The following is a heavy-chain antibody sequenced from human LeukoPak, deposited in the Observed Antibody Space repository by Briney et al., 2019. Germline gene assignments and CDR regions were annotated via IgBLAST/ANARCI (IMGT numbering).Heavy chain of an antibody. CDR3: AMHDSSGYFYFDY. Sequence: SSETLSLTCAVSGGSISSSNWWSWVRQPPGKGLEWIGEIYHSGSTNYNPSLKSRVTISVDKSKNQSSLKLSSVTAADTAVYYCAMHDSSGYFYFDYWGQGTLVTVSS. CDR2: IYHSGST. V-gene: IGHV4-4*02. CDR1: GGSISSSNW. J-gene: IGHJ4*02. D-gene: IGHD3-22*01.